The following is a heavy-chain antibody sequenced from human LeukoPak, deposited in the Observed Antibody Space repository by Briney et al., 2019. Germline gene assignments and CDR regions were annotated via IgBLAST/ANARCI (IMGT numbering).Heavy chain of an antibody. CDR3: ARGQVPLAIFGVVTSGDNWFDP. D-gene: IGHD3-3*01. CDR1: GGSISSCY. J-gene: IGHJ5*02. CDR2: IYYSGST. V-gene: IGHV4-59*12. Sequence: PSETLSLTCTVSGGSISSCYWSWIRQPPGKGLEWIGYIYYSGSTNYNPSLKSRVTISVDTSKNQFSLKLSSVTAADTAVYYCARGQVPLAIFGVVTSGDNWFDPWGQGTLVTVSS.